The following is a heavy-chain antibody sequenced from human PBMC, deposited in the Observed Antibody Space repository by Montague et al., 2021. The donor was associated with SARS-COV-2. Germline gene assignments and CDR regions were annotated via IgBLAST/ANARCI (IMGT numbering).Heavy chain of an antibody. V-gene: IGHV4-4*07. Sequence: SETLSLTCTVSGGSISSYYWSWIRQPAGKGLEWIGRIYTSGSTNYNPSLKSRVTMSVDTSRNQFSLTLSSVTAAATAVYYCAGSIAVAGKEWYYYYGMDVGGQGTAVTVSS. CDR3: AGSIAVAGKEWYYYYGMDV. CDR1: GGSISSYY. J-gene: IGHJ6*02. D-gene: IGHD6-19*01. CDR2: IYTSGST.